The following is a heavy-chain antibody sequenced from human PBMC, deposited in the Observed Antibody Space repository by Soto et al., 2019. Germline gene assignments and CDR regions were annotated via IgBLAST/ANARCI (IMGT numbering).Heavy chain of an antibody. CDR2: ISGSGGST. V-gene: IGHV3-23*01. J-gene: IGHJ4*02. D-gene: IGHD1-26*01. CDR3: ARDPFGYYVNYFDN. CDR1: GFTFSSYA. Sequence: PGGSLKLSCAASGFTFSSYAMSWVRQAPGKGLEWVSGISGSGGSTYYADSVKCRFTISRDDSKNTLYLQMNSLRAEDTAIFYCARDPFGYYVNYFDNWGQGTLVTVSS.